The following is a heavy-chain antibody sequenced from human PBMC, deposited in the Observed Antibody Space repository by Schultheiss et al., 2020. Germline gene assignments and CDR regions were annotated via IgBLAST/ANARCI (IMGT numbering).Heavy chain of an antibody. Sequence: SETLSLTCTVSGGSISSYYWSWIREPPGKGLEWIGYIYYSGSTNYNPSLKSRVTISVDTSKNQFSLKLSSVTAADTAVYYCARGRGGDIDQYDMDVWGQGTTVNVSS. J-gene: IGHJ6*02. D-gene: IGHD2-21*01. CDR2: IYYSGST. CDR1: GGSISSYY. CDR3: ARGRGGDIDQYDMDV. V-gene: IGHV4-59*01.